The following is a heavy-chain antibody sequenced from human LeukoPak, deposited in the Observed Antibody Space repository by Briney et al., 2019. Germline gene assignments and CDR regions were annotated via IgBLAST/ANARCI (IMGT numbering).Heavy chain of an antibody. J-gene: IGHJ4*02. Sequence: SETLSLTCTVSGGSISSYYWSWIRQPPGKGLEWIGYIYYSGSTNYNPSLKSRVTISVDTSKNQFSLKLSSVTAADTAVYYCARGRRGYSGYDPFDYWGQGTLVTVSS. CDR2: IYYSGST. V-gene: IGHV4-59*08. D-gene: IGHD5-12*01. CDR3: ARGRRGYSGYDPFDY. CDR1: GGSISSYY.